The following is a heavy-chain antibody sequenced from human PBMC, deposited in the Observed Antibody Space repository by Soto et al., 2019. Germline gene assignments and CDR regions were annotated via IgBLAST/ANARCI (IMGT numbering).Heavy chain of an antibody. J-gene: IGHJ4*02. CDR1: GGTFSSYT. CDR2: IIPNHGKA. Sequence: SVKVSCKASGGTFSSYTISWVRQAPGQGLEWMGWIIPNHGKANYAQKFQGRVTMTADTSTSTAYMELRSLRSDDTAVYYCARSDKRSSWYVWGQGTLVTVSS. D-gene: IGHD6-13*01. V-gene: IGHV1-69*02. CDR3: ARSDKRSSWYV.